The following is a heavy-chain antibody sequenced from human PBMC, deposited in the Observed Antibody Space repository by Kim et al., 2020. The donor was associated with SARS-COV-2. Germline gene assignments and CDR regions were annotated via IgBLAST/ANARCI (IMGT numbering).Heavy chain of an antibody. Sequence: SETLSLTCTVSGGSISSGGYYWSWIRQHPGKGLEWIGYIYYSGSTYYNPSLKSRVTISVDTSKNQFSLKLSSVTAADTAVYYCARDQLLWFGEYPSGAFDIWGQGTMVTVSS. J-gene: IGHJ3*02. CDR1: GGSISSGGYY. CDR2: IYYSGST. CDR3: ARDQLLWFGEYPSGAFDI. V-gene: IGHV4-31*03. D-gene: IGHD3-10*01.